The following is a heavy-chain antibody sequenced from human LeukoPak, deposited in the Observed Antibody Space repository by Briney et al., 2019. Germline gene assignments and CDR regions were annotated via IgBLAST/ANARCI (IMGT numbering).Heavy chain of an antibody. Sequence: GGSLRLSCAASGFTFDDYAMHWVRHAPGKGLEWVSGISWNSGSIGYADSVKGRFTISRDNAKNSLYLQMNSLRAEDTALYYCAKDSGLWSTKYYFDYWGQGTLVTVSS. V-gene: IGHV3-9*01. D-gene: IGHD5-18*01. CDR2: ISWNSGSI. CDR3: AKDSGLWSTKYYFDY. J-gene: IGHJ4*02. CDR1: GFTFDDYA.